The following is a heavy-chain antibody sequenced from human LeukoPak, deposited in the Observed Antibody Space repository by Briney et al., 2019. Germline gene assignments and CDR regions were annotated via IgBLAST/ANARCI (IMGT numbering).Heavy chain of an antibody. Sequence: GAYLKSSTRGFGYGFTSNWFCWGRQLPGKGLEWLGSIYPCDCNTRYNPSFKGRVIISGDKSSTKSFLQWSSLKASDTAMYYCARDRRGYCSGGSCYYFDYWGQGTLVTVSS. CDR3: ARDRRGYCSGGSCYYFDY. CDR1: GYGFTSNW. D-gene: IGHD2-15*01. V-gene: IGHV5-51*03. CDR2: IYPCDCNT. J-gene: IGHJ4*01.